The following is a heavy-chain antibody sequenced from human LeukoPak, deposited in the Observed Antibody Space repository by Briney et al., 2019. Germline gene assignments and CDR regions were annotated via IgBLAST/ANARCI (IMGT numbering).Heavy chain of an antibody. J-gene: IGHJ6*02. Sequence: GGSLRLSCAASGFTFSSYSMHWVRQVPGKGLVCVSRIKSDGTSPDYADSVKGRFAISRDNAKNTLYLQMNTLRGEDTAVYHCARGNFYALDVWGQGTTVTVSS. CDR1: GFTFSSYS. CDR2: IKSDGTSP. V-gene: IGHV3-74*01. CDR3: ARGNFYALDV.